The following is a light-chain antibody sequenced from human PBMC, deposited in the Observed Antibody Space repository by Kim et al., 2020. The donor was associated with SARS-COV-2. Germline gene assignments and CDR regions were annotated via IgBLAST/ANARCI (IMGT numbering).Light chain of an antibody. CDR3: QAWDSSTAHVV. J-gene: IGLJ2*01. Sequence: PEQTASITCTGDKLGDKYACWYQQKPGQSPVLVIYQDSKRPSGIPERSSGSNAGNTATLTISGTQAMDEADYYWQAWDSSTAHVVFGGGTQLTVL. V-gene: IGLV3-1*01. CDR2: QDS. CDR1: KLGDKY.